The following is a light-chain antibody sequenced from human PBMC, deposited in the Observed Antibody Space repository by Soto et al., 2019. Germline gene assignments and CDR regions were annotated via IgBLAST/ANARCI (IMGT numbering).Light chain of an antibody. CDR1: QTMSSY. Sequence: IQMTQSPSSLAACLGDRVTITCRASQTMSSYLNWYQQKPGRAPKLLIYVASSLQSGVPSRFSGSGSGTEFTLTISSLQPEDFATYYCLQYNSYPGTFGQGTKVDIK. V-gene: IGKV1-17*01. CDR3: LQYNSYPGT. J-gene: IGKJ1*01. CDR2: VAS.